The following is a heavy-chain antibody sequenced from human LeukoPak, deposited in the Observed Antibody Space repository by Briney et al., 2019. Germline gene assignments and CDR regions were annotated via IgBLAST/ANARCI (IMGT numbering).Heavy chain of an antibody. V-gene: IGHV4-30-2*01. CDR2: IYHSGSS. CDR1: GGSISSGGYS. J-gene: IGHJ5*02. Sequence: SETLSLTCAVSGGSISSGGYSWSWIRQPPGKGLEWIGYIYHSGSSYYNPSLKSRVTISVDTSKNQFSLKLSSVTAADTAVYYCARAPIVVVQLHLVNWFDPWGQGTLVTVSS. CDR3: ARAPIVVVQLHLVNWFDP. D-gene: IGHD2-21*01.